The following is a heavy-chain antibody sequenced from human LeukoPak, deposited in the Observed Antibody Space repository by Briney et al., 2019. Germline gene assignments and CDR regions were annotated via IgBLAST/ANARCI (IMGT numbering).Heavy chain of an antibody. D-gene: IGHD3-10*01. V-gene: IGHV1-69*13. Sequence: ASVKVSCKASGGTFSSYAISWVRQAPGQGLEWMGGIIPIFGTANYAQKFQGRVTITADESTSTAYMELSSLRSEDTAVYYCARDPNRYYHGSGDDYWGQGTLVTVSS. CDR1: GGTFSSYA. CDR2: IIPIFGTA. CDR3: ARDPNRYYHGSGDDY. J-gene: IGHJ4*02.